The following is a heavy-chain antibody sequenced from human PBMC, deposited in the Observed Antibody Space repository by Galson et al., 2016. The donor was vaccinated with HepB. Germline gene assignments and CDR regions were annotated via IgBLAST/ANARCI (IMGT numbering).Heavy chain of an antibody. CDR3: ARQREYSYGDVDY. CDR2: IDPSDSYT. V-gene: IGHV5-10-1*01. D-gene: IGHD5-18*01. J-gene: IGHJ4*02. CDR1: GYSFSSYW. Sequence: QSGAEVKKPGESLRISCQGSGYSFSSYWISGVRRMPGKGLEWMGRIDPSDSYTNYSPSFKGHVTISSDKSISTAYLQWSSLKASDTAMYYCARQREYSYGDVDYWGQGTLVTVSS.